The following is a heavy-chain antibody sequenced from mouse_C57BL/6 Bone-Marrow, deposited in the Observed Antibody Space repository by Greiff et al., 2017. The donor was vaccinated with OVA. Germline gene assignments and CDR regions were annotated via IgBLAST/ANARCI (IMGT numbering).Heavy chain of an antibody. CDR1: GFTFSSYN. V-gene: IGHV5-9*01. CDR3: ARQTSMDY. CDR2: ISGGGGNT. J-gene: IGHJ4*01. Sequence: EVKLMESGGGLVKPGGSLKLSCAASGFTFSSYNMSWVRQTPEKRLEWVATISGGGGNTYYPDSVKGRFTISRDNAKNTLYLQMSSLRSEDTALYYCARQTSMDYWGQGTSVTVAS.